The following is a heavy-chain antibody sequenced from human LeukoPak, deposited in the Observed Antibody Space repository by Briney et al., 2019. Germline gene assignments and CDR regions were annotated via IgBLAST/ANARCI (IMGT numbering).Heavy chain of an antibody. CDR3: ARGRYSSSWMSIDAFDI. Sequence: VASVTVSCKASGYTFTGYYMHWVRQAPGQGLEWMGWINPNSGGTNYAQKLQGRVTMTTDTSTSTAYMELRSLRSDDTAVYYCARGRYSSSWMSIDAFDIWGQGTMVTVSS. CDR2: INPNSGGT. D-gene: IGHD6-13*01. V-gene: IGHV1-2*02. CDR1: GYTFTGYY. J-gene: IGHJ3*02.